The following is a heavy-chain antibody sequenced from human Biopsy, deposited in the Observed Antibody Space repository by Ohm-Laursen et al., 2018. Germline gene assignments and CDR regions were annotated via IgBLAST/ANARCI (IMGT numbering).Heavy chain of an antibody. CDR3: ARDDDGGYLGDTFDL. Sequence: TLSLTCTVSSGSIRTGDYYWTWIRQQPGKGLEWIGSIYYSGNTKYNPSLQGRLSMSVDTSKNQFSLKLSSVTAADTAVYYCARDDDGGYLGDTFDLWGQGRMVTVSS. CDR1: SGSIRTGDYY. CDR2: IYYSGNT. V-gene: IGHV4-31*03. J-gene: IGHJ3*01. D-gene: IGHD3-16*01.